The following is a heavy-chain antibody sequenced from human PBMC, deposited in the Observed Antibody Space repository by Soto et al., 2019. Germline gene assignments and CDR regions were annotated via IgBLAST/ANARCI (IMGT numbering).Heavy chain of an antibody. CDR1: GFTFSLAW. Sequence: EVQLVESGGGLVKPGGSLRLSCAASGFTFSLAWMSWVRQAPGKGLEWVGRVKSKTDGGTTDFAAPVKGRFTISRDDSKNMVFLQMNSLKTEDTAVYYCTTDLGTAGTSGGMDVWGKGTTVTVSS. J-gene: IGHJ6*03. D-gene: IGHD1-1*01. CDR2: VKSKTDGGTT. V-gene: IGHV3-15*01. CDR3: TTDLGTAGTSGGMDV.